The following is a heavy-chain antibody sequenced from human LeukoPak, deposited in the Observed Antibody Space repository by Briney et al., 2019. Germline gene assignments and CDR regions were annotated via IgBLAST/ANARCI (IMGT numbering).Heavy chain of an antibody. D-gene: IGHD6-13*01. CDR3: AREDSSSWYGSYFDY. Sequence: SETLSLTCAVYGGSFSGYYWSWIRQPPGKGLEWIGEINHSGSTNYNPSLKSRVTISVDTSKNQFSLKLSSVTAADTAVYYCAREDSSSWYGSYFDYWGQGTLVTVSS. CDR1: GGSFSGYY. V-gene: IGHV4-34*01. J-gene: IGHJ4*02. CDR2: INHSGST.